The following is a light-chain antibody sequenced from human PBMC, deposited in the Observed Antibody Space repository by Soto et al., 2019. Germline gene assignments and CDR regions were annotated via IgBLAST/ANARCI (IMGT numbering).Light chain of an antibody. CDR1: SGHSSYI. Sequence: QLVLTQSSSASASLGSSVKLTCTLSSGHSSYIIAWHQQQPGKAPRYLMTLEGSGSYNKGSGVPDRFSGSSSGADRYLTISNLQFEDEADYYGETWDSNTRVFGTGTKLTVL. CDR3: ETWDSNTRV. CDR2: LEGSGSY. V-gene: IGLV4-60*02. J-gene: IGLJ1*01.